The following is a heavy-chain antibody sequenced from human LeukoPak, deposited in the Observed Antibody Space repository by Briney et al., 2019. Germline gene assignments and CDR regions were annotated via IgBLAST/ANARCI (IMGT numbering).Heavy chain of an antibody. J-gene: IGHJ4*02. V-gene: IGHV3-15*01. CDR2: IKVKGDGETT. CDR1: GFTFTNAW. Sequence: PGRSLRLSCAASGFTFTNAWMTWVRQAPGKGLGWVARIKVKGDGETTDYTAPVKGRFTMSRDDSKATLYLQMNSLAAEDTAVYYCTTDLGLTMIRGVIVYWGQGALVTVSS. CDR3: TTDLGLTMIRGVIVY. D-gene: IGHD3-10*01.